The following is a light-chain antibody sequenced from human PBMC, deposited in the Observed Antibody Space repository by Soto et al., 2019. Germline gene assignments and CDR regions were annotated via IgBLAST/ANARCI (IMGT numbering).Light chain of an antibody. CDR2: AAS. Sequence: DIQMSQSPSSLSASVGDRVTITCRASQSIGRFLNWYQQKPGKAPALLIYAASSLQSGVPSRFSGRGSETDFTLNISRLQPEDFATYYCQQSYRPPPNTFGQETRREIK. CDR3: QQSYRPPPNT. CDR1: QSIGRF. V-gene: IGKV1-39*01. J-gene: IGKJ5*01.